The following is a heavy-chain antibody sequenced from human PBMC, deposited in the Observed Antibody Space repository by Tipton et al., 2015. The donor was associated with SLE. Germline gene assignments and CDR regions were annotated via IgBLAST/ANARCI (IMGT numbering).Heavy chain of an antibody. CDR2: IAHRGST. Sequence: TLSLTCAVSGVSLHGYSWTWIRQSPGMGLEWIGEIAHRGSTNYNPSLKSRVTLSLDTSKSQFSLTLNSMTAADTSVYYCSRRKTRSYYAVSGTQHAFDMWGQGTRVAVSS. CDR1: GVSLHGYS. J-gene: IGHJ3*02. V-gene: IGHV4-34*01. CDR3: SRRKTRSYYAVSGTQHAFDM. D-gene: IGHD3-10*01.